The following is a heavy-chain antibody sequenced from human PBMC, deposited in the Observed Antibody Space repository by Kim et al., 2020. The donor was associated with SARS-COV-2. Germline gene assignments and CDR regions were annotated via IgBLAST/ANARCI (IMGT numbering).Heavy chain of an antibody. D-gene: IGHD2-15*01. J-gene: IGHJ5*02. CDR3: ARDAQYCSGGSCYSSVNGFDA. V-gene: IGHV1-46*04. CDR1: GYRFTTYY. Sequence: ASVKVSCKASGYRFTTYYIHWVRLAPGQGLEWMGVINPNGGGVSYAQKLQGRVTMTRDTSTSTVYMELSSLRSEDTAMYFCARDAQYCSGGSCYSSVNGFDAWGQGTPVTVSS. CDR2: INPNGGGV.